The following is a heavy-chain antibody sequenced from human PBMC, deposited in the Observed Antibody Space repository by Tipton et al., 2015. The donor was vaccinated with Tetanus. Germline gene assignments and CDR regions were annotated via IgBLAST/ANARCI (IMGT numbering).Heavy chain of an antibody. Sequence: QLVQSGAEVKKPGASVKVSCTASGYTFTGNYIHWVRQVPGQRLEWMAWINPNSGGTDFARKFQGGVTVTRDTSISTAYMELSGLRSDDTAVYFCARATANSAFDFWGQGTRVIVSS. CDR3: ARATANSAFDF. D-gene: IGHD2-21*02. CDR2: INPNSGGT. CDR1: GYTFTGNY. V-gene: IGHV1-2*02. J-gene: IGHJ4*02.